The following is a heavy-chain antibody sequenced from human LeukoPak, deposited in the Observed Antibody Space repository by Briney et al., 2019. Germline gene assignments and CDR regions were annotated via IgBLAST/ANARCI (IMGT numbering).Heavy chain of an antibody. CDR3: ARLLDNDISGDPDTFDV. Sequence: KPLETLSLTCTVSGGSLSGHYWSWIRQPPGNKLEGMGYVSYTGRTKYNPSLQSRVTISIDTSKRQFSLKLTSVTSADTAVYSCARLLDNDISGDPDTFDVWGQGTTVIVSS. D-gene: IGHD3-22*01. CDR2: VSYTGRT. V-gene: IGHV4-59*11. CDR1: GGSLSGHY. J-gene: IGHJ3*01.